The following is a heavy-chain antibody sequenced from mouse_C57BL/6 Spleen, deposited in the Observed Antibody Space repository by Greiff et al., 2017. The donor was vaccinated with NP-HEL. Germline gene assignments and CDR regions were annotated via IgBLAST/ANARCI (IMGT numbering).Heavy chain of an antibody. D-gene: IGHD1-1*01. CDR3: AEEPHYCGSSYYFDY. Sequence: EVQLQQSGPELVKPGASVKMSCKASGYTFTDYYMHWVKQSHGKSLEWIGYINPNNGGTSYNQTFKGRATLTVNKSSSTAYMELRSLTSEGSAVDYCAEEPHYCGSSYYFDYWGQGTTLTVSS. CDR2: INPNNGGT. J-gene: IGHJ2*01. V-gene: IGHV1-22*01. CDR1: GYTFTDYY.